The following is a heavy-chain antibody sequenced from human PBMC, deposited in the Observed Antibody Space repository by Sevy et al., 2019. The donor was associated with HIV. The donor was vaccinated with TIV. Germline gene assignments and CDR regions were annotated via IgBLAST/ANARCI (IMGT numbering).Heavy chain of an antibody. CDR2: ISDRNNYI. CDR1: GFTFRNYS. CDR3: ASNYDSSGYRFDY. D-gene: IGHD3-22*01. V-gene: IGHV3-21*01. J-gene: IGHJ4*02. Sequence: GGSLRLSCATSGFTFRNYSMNWVRQAPGKGLEWVSTISDRNNYILYADSVKGRFTISRDNAMKSVFLQMNSLRADDTAVYYCASNYDSSGYRFDYWGQGILVTVSS.